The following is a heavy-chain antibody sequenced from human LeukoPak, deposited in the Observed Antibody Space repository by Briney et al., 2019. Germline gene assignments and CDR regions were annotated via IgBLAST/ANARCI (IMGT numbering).Heavy chain of an antibody. CDR3: AREGGPYRPLDY. CDR1: GGSISSYY. CDR2: IHYSGST. V-gene: IGHV4-59*12. J-gene: IGHJ4*02. Sequence: SETLSLTCTVSGGSISSYYWSWIRQPPGKGLEWIGYIHYSGSTKYNPSLKSRVTISVDTSKNQFSLKLSSATAADTAVYYCAREGGPYRPLDYSGQGTLVTVSS.